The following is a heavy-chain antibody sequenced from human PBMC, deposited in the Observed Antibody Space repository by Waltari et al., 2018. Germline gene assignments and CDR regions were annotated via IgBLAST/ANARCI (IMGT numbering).Heavy chain of an antibody. Sequence: QVQLVQSGAEVKKPGASVKVSCKASGYTFTGYYMHWVRQAPGQGLEWMGRNNPNSGGTNYAQKLQGRVTMTRDTSISTAYMELSRLRSDDTAVYYCARDFTYYYDSSGCLDYWGQGTLVTVSS. J-gene: IGHJ4*02. D-gene: IGHD3-22*01. CDR2: NNPNSGGT. CDR1: GYTFTGYY. CDR3: ARDFTYYYDSSGCLDY. V-gene: IGHV1-2*06.